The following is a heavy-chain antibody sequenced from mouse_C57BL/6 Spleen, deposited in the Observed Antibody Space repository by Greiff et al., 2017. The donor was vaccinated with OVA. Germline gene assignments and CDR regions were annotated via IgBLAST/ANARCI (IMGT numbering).Heavy chain of an antibody. Sequence: EVMLVESGGDLVKPGGSLKLSCAASGFTFSSYGMSWVRQTPDKRLEWVATISSGGSYTYYPDSVKGRFTISRDNAKNTLYLQMSSLKSEDTAMYYCARQRYYGSSSYYFDYWGQGTTLTVSS. D-gene: IGHD1-1*01. V-gene: IGHV5-6*02. CDR2: ISSGGSYT. CDR3: ARQRYYGSSSYYFDY. J-gene: IGHJ2*01. CDR1: GFTFSSYG.